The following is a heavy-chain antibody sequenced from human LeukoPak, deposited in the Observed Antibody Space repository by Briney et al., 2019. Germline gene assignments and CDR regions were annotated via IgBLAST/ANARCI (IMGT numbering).Heavy chain of an antibody. CDR2: INSDGSST. Sequence: GGSLRLSCAASGFTFSSYWMHWVRQAPGKGLVWVSRINSDGSSTSCADSVKGRFTISRDNAKNTLYLQMNSLRAEDTAVYHCAITGVADAFDIWGQGTMVTVSS. CDR3: AITGVADAFDI. D-gene: IGHD3-10*01. V-gene: IGHV3-74*01. CDR1: GFTFSSYW. J-gene: IGHJ3*02.